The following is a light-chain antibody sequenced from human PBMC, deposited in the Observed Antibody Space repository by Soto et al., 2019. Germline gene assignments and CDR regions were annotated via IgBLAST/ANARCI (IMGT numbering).Light chain of an antibody. CDR3: QQYGDSPKT. J-gene: IGKJ1*01. CDR2: GPS. Sequence: EIVLTQSPGTLSLSPGERATLSCRASQTVSSNYLAWYQQKPGQAPRLLVYGPSTRATGIPDRFSGSGSGTDFTLTISRLEFGDSAVYYCQQYGDSPKTFGQGTKVEIQ. V-gene: IGKV3-20*01. CDR1: QTVSSNY.